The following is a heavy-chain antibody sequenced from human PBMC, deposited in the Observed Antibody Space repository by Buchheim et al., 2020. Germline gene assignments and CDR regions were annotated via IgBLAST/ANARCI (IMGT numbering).Heavy chain of an antibody. CDR1: GFTFSSYG. CDR2: ISYDGSNK. J-gene: IGHJ5*02. Sequence: QVQLVESGGGVVRPGTSLRLSCAASGFTFSSYGMHWVRQAPGKGLEWVAVISYDGSNKYYADSVKGRFTISRDNSKNTLYLQMNSLRAEDTAVYYCAKVADCGGDCPNWFDPWGQGTL. D-gene: IGHD2-21*02. CDR3: AKVADCGGDCPNWFDP. V-gene: IGHV3-30*18.